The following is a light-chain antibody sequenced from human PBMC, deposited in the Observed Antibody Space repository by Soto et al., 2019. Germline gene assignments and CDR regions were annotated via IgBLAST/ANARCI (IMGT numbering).Light chain of an antibody. CDR2: GAS. V-gene: IGKV3-15*01. J-gene: IGKJ2*01. CDR3: QHYDGSPRT. CDR1: QSVSGN. Sequence: EIVMTQSPATLSVSPGERAALSCRASQSVSGNLAWYQQTPGQAPRLLIYGASTRATGIPARFSGSGFGTEFTLTISSLKSEDFAVYYCQHYDGSPRTFGQGTKLEI.